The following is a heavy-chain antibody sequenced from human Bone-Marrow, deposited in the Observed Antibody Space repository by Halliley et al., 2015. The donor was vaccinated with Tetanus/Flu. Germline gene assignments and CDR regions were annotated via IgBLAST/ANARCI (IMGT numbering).Heavy chain of an antibody. D-gene: IGHD3-16*02. Sequence: GLVKPSETLSLTCTVSGGFDSTYYWSWIRQPPGKGLEWIGYINYSGSTNYNPSLKSRVTISEDTSKNQFSLKLSSVTAADTAVYYCAREDYDYVWGSYLHYWGQGTLVTVSS. CDR1: GGFDSTYY. CDR2: INYSGST. CDR3: AREDYDYVWGSYLHY. V-gene: IGHV4-59*02. J-gene: IGHJ4*02.